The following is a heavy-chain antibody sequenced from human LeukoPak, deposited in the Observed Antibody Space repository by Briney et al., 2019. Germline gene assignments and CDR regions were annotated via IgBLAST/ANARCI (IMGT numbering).Heavy chain of an antibody. D-gene: IGHD3-10*01. CDR1: GYTFTSYY. CDR2: INPSGGST. V-gene: IGHV1-46*01. CDR3: ARGRHYYGSGSDNNLFDP. Sequence: ASVKGSCKASGYTFTSYYMHWVRQAPGQGLEWMGIINPSGGSTSYAQKIQGRVTMSRDMSTSTVYMELSSLRSEDTAVYYCARGRHYYGSGSDNNLFDPWGQGTLVTVSS. J-gene: IGHJ5*02.